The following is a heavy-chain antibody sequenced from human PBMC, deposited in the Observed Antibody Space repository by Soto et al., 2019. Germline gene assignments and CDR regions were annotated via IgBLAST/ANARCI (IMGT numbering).Heavy chain of an antibody. V-gene: IGHV4-31*03. CDR3: ARSEADIVVVPAAPGYYYGMDV. CDR2: IYYSGST. CDR1: GGSISSGGYY. D-gene: IGHD2-2*01. J-gene: IGHJ6*02. Sequence: PSETLSLTCTVSGGSISSGGYYWSWIRQHPGKGLEWIGYIYYSGSTYYNPSLKSRVTISVDTSKNQFSLKLSSVTAADTAVYYCARSEADIVVVPAAPGYYYGMDVWGQGTTVTVSS.